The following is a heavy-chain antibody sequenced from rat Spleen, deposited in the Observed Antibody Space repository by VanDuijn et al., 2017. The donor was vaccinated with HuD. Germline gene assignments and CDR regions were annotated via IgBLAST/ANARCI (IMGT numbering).Heavy chain of an antibody. D-gene: IGHD2-7*01. CDR1: GFTFSNYW. CDR2: ISYDGSST. V-gene: IGHV5-29*01. J-gene: IGHJ3*01. Sequence: EVQLVETGGGLVQPGRSLKLSCVASGFTFSNYWMYWIRQAPKKGLEWVATISYDGSSTYYRDSVKGRFTISRDNAKSTLNLQMDSLRSEDTATYYCVSHGARISRFAYWGQGTLVTVSS. CDR3: VSHGARISRFAY.